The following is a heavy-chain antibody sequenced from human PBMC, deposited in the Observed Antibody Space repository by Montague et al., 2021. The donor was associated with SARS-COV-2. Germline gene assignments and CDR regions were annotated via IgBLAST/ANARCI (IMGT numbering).Heavy chain of an antibody. CDR1: GFTFSSYS. D-gene: IGHD6-13*01. Sequence: SLRLSCAASGFTFSSYSMNWVRQAPGKGLEWVSSISSSSSYIYYADSVKGRFTISRDNAKNSLYLQMNSLRAEDTAVYYCARDDSSSWHINWFDPWGQGTLVTVSS. J-gene: IGHJ5*02. CDR2: ISSSSSYI. V-gene: IGHV3-21*01. CDR3: ARDDSSSWHINWFDP.